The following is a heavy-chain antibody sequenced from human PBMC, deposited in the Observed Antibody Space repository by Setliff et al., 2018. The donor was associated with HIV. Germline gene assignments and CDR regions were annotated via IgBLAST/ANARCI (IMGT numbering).Heavy chain of an antibody. V-gene: IGHV3-30*04. CDR1: GFTFSSYA. CDR2: ISYDGNNK. D-gene: IGHD6-13*01. CDR3: ARDCRVGWVFTYGMDV. J-gene: IGHJ6*02. Sequence: GGSLRLSCAASGFTFSSYAMHWVRQAPGKGLEWVAVISYDGNNKYYADSVKGRFTISRDNSKNTLFLQMNSLRPEDTAAYYCARDCRVGWVFTYGMDVWGQGTLVTVSS.